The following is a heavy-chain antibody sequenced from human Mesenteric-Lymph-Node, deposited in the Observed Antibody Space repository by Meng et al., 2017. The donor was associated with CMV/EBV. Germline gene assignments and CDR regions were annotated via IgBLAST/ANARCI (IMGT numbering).Heavy chain of an antibody. CDR3: ARGSKIVVVPAATEGDFDY. CDR1: GGSFSGYY. V-gene: IGHV4-34*01. D-gene: IGHD2-2*01. J-gene: IGHJ4*02. Sequence: SETLSLTCAVYGGSFSGYYWSWIRQPPGKGLEWIGEINHSGSTNYNPSLKSRVTISVDTSKNQFSLKLSSVTAADTAVYYCARGSKIVVVPAATEGDFDYWGQGTLVTSPQ. CDR2: INHSGST.